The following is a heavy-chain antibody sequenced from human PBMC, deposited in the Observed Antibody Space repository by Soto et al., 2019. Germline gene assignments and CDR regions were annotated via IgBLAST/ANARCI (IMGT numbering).Heavy chain of an antibody. CDR1: GGSFSGYY. CDR2: INHSGST. Sequence: SETLSLTCAVYGGSFSGYYWSWIRQTPGKGLEWIGEINHSGSTNYNPSLKSRVTISVDTSKNQFSLKLSSVTAADTAVYYCARGGFWSGPTFDYWGQGTLVTVSS. J-gene: IGHJ4*02. D-gene: IGHD3-3*01. V-gene: IGHV4-34*01. CDR3: ARGGFWSGPTFDY.